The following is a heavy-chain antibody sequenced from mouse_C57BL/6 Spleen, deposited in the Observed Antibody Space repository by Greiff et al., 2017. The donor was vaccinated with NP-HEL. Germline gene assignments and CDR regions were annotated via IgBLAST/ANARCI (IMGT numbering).Heavy chain of an antibody. J-gene: IGHJ2*01. CDR2: IYPGSGST. V-gene: IGHV1-55*01. CDR3: ARGYYYGSSSSYFDY. D-gene: IGHD1-1*01. Sequence: QVQLKQPGAELVKPGASVKMSCKASGYTFTSYWITWVKQRPGQGLEWIGDIYPGSGSTNYNEKFKSKATLTVDTSSSTAYMQLSSLTSEDSAVYYCARGYYYGSSSSYFDYWGQGTTLTVSS. CDR1: GYTFTSYW.